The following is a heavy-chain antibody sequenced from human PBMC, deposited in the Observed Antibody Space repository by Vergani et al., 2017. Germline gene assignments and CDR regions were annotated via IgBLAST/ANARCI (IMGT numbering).Heavy chain of an antibody. J-gene: IGHJ3*02. CDR3: ARNPYCGGDCYSDAFDI. V-gene: IGHV4-34*01. D-gene: IGHD2-21*02. Sequence: QVQLQEWGAGLLKTSETLSLTCGVPGGSFSDYYWSWIRQAPGMGLDWIGEVNHGGSTNYNPSLKSRVTISVDTSKNQFSLKLSSVTAADTAVYYCARNPYCGGDCYSDAFDIWGQGTMVTVSS. CDR1: GGSFSDYY. CDR2: VNHGGST.